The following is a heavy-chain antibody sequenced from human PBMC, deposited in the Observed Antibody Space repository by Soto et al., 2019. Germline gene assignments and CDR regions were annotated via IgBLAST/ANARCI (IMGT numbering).Heavy chain of an antibody. CDR3: ARGLIGYLRYFDY. V-gene: IGHV1-3*01. CDR2: INAGNGNT. J-gene: IGHJ4*02. D-gene: IGHD5-18*01. Sequence: QVQLVQSGAEVKKPGSSVKASCKASGYTFTSYAMHWVRQAPGKRLEWMGGINAGNGNTKYSQKFQRRVTVNRNTSASTAYMGLSSRRSDDTAVDHCARGLIGYLRYFDYGGQGTPVTVSS. CDR1: GYTFTSYA.